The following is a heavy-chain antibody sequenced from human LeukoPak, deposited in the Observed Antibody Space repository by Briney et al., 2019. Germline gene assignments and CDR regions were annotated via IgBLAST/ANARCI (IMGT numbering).Heavy chain of an antibody. CDR1: GFTFSSYT. CDR2: IGTSSSYI. D-gene: IGHD1-26*01. CDR3: AGGSYYLTYYFDY. V-gene: IGHV3-21*01. J-gene: IGHJ4*02. Sequence: GGSLRLSCAAPGFTFSSYTMNWVRQAPGKGLERVSSIGTSSSYIYYADSVKGRFTISRDNSKNTLYLQMNSLRAEDTAVYYCAGGSYYLTYYFDYWGQGTLVTVSS.